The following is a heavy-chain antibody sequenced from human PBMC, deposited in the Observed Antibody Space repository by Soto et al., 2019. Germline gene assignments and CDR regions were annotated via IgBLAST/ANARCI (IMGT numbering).Heavy chain of an antibody. D-gene: IGHD1-1*01. CDR3: SRDLAWKRGKVGRYYYGMDV. J-gene: IGHJ6*02. V-gene: IGHV3-11*06. CDR1: GFIFSDYY. CDR2: ISTRSTYT. Sequence: GGSLRLSCAASGFIFSDYYMSWVRQIPGKGLEWVSYISTRSTYTNYADSVKGRFTISRDNTKNSLYLQMDSLRVEDTAVYYCSRDLAWKRGKVGRYYYGMDVWGQGTTVTVSS.